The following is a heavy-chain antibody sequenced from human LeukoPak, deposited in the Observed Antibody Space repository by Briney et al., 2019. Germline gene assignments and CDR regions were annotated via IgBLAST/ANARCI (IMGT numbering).Heavy chain of an antibody. CDR2: ISSSSSYI. CDR3: ARECAGDYGGYYFDY. J-gene: IGHJ4*02. V-gene: IGHV3-21*01. Sequence: GGSLRLSCAASGFTFSNAWMSWVRQAPGKGLEWVSSISSSSSYIYYADSVKGRFTISRDNAKNSLYLQMNSLRAEDTAVYYCARECAGDYGGYYFDYWGQGTLVTVSS. CDR1: GFTFSNAW. D-gene: IGHD4-17*01.